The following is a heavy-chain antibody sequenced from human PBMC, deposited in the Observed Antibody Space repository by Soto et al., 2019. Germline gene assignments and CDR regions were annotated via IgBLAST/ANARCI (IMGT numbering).Heavy chain of an antibody. D-gene: IGHD4-17*01. Sequence: QVQLEESGGGVVQPGRSLRLSCEASGFTFNTYSMHWVRQPPGKGLEWLAAIWYDGTQKYYADSVKGRFIISRDNSKKTLYLEMNSLRADDTAVYYCARAGGTTVTGLWNFDSWGQRTLVTVSS. J-gene: IGHJ4*02. CDR2: IWYDGTQK. CDR3: ARAGGTTVTGLWNFDS. CDR1: GFTFNTYS. V-gene: IGHV3-33*01.